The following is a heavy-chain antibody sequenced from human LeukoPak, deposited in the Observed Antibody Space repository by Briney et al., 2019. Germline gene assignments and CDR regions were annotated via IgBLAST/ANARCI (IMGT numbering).Heavy chain of an antibody. CDR3: AKDPSYYGDMYYFDY. J-gene: IGHJ4*02. CDR2: IPYHGSNK. Sequence: PGGSLRLSCAASGFTFSSYGMHWVRQAPGKGLEWVAFIPYHGSNKYYADSVRGRLTISRDNSKNTLYLEMNSLRAEDTAVYYCAKDPSYYGDMYYFDYWGQGTLVTVS. V-gene: IGHV3-30*02. D-gene: IGHD4-17*01. CDR1: GFTFSSYG.